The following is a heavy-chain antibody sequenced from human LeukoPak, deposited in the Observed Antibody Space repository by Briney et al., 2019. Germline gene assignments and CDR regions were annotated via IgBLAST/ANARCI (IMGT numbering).Heavy chain of an antibody. Sequence: SVKVSCKASGGTFSSYAISWVRQAPGQGLEWMGGIIPIFGTANYAQKFQGRVTITTDESTSTAYMELSSLRSEDTAVYYCARDKLRSIAAAGPGVNWFDPWGQGTLVTVSS. CDR1: GGTFSSYA. J-gene: IGHJ5*02. CDR2: IIPIFGTA. CDR3: ARDKLRSIAAAGPGVNWFDP. D-gene: IGHD6-13*01. V-gene: IGHV1-69*05.